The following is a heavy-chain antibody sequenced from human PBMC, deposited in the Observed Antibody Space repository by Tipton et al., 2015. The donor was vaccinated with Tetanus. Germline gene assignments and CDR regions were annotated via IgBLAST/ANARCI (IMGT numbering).Heavy chain of an antibody. D-gene: IGHD5-18*01. Sequence: TLSLTCALSGGLITTGGYSWGWIRQTPGQGLEWIGYIYQTDSTYYNPSLRSRLTISISRSKNQFSLKPTSVTAADTAVYYCVRGRGLGAYSFGFEYWGQGAQVIVSS. CDR1: GGLITTGGYS. CDR2: IYQTDST. V-gene: IGHV4-30-2*01. CDR3: VRGRGLGAYSFGFEY. J-gene: IGHJ4*02.